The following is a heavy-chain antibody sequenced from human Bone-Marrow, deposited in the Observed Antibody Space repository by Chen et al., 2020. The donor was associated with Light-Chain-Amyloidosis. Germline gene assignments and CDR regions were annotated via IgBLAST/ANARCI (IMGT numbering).Heavy chain of an antibody. J-gene: IGHJ4*02. CDR2: IYPDDSDA. CDR3: ARRRDGYNFDY. Sequence: EVQLEQSGPEVKKPGESLKISCKGPGYTFPNYWIGWVRQMPGKGLEWMGVIYPDDSDARYSPSCEGQVTISADKSITTAYLQWRSLKASDTAMYYCARRRDGYNFDYWGQGTLVTVSS. D-gene: IGHD5-12*01. V-gene: IGHV5-51*01. CDR1: GYTFPNYW.